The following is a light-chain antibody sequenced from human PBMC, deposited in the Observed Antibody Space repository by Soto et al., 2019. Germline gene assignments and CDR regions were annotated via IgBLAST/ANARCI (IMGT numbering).Light chain of an antibody. J-gene: IGKJ4*01. CDR2: DAS. CDR3: QHRSNWPLT. CDR1: QSISSY. Sequence: EIVLTQSPATLSLSPGERATLSCRASQSISSYLAWYQQKPGQAPRLLIYDASNRATGIPARFSGSGSGTDLNLTISSLESEDFAVYYCQHRSNWPLTFGGGTKVAIK. V-gene: IGKV3-11*01.